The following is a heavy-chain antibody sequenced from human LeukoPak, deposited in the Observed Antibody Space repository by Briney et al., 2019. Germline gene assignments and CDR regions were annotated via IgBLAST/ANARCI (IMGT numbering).Heavy chain of an antibody. Sequence: GGSLRLSCAASGLPFTNAWMSWVRQAPGKGLEWVSSISSSSSYIYSADSLKGRFTISRDNAKNSLYLQVNSLRAEDTAAYYCARGAHYYGSGGFDYWGQGTLVTVSS. CDR3: ARGAHYYGSGGFDY. V-gene: IGHV3-21*06. CDR1: GLPFTNAW. J-gene: IGHJ4*02. D-gene: IGHD3-10*01. CDR2: ISSSSSYI.